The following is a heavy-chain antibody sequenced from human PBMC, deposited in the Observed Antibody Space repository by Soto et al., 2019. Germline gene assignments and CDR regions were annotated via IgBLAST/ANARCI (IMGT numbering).Heavy chain of an antibody. J-gene: IGHJ1*01. CDR1: GFTFSSYG. Sequence: GGSLRLSCAASGFTFSSYGMHWVRQAPGKGLEWVAVISYDGSNKYYAGSVKGRFTISRDNSKNTLYLQMNSLRAEDTAVYYCAKDPPRSAAAYFQHWGQGTLVTVSS. V-gene: IGHV3-30*18. D-gene: IGHD2-15*01. CDR3: AKDPPRSAAAYFQH. CDR2: ISYDGSNK.